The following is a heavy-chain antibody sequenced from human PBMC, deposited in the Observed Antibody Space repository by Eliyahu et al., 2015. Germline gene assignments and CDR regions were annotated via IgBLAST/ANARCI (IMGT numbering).Heavy chain of an antibody. CDR2: ISSSSSYI. CDR1: GFTFSSYS. Sequence: EVQLVESGGGLVKPGGSLRLSCAASGFTFSSYSMNWVRQAPGKGLEWVSSISSSSSYIYYADSVKGRFTISRDNAKNSLYLQMNSLRAEDTAVYYCARKRGDGYYFDYWGQGTLVTVSS. J-gene: IGHJ4*02. V-gene: IGHV3-21*01. D-gene: IGHD3-16*01. CDR3: ARKRGDGYYFDY.